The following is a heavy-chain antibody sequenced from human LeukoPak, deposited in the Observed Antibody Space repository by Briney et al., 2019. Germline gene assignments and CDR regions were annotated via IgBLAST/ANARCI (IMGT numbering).Heavy chain of an antibody. Sequence: SQTLSLTCTVSGGSISSNGYYWSWIRQHPGKGLEWIGYIYYSGSTYYHPSLKSRDTISVDTSKNQFSLKLSSVTAADTAVYYCARDLYCRGGSCYSPGMDVWGQGTTVTVSS. CDR1: GGSISSNGYY. CDR3: ARDLYCRGGSCYSPGMDV. D-gene: IGHD2-15*01. CDR2: IYYSGST. V-gene: IGHV4-31*03. J-gene: IGHJ6*02.